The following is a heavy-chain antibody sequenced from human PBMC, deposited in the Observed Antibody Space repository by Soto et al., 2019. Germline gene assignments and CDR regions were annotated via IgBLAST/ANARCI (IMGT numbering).Heavy chain of an antibody. J-gene: IGHJ6*02. Sequence: PVGSLRLSCAVSGFTFSTYSMDWVRQAPGKGLEWISYMDSGGSSIYYADSVKGRFTISRDNGKNSVFLQMNSLRAEDTAVYYCARDIWWSTSDYGMDVWGQGTTVTVSS. V-gene: IGHV3-48*01. CDR2: MDSGGSSI. D-gene: IGHD2-15*01. CDR1: GFTFSTYS. CDR3: ARDIWWSTSDYGMDV.